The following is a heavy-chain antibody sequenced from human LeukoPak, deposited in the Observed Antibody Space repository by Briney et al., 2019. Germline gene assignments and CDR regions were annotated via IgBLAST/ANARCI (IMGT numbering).Heavy chain of an antibody. CDR3: ARPRDEYSSSPPLN. V-gene: IGHV1-69*13. J-gene: IGHJ4*02. D-gene: IGHD6-6*01. CDR1: GGNFKTYA. CDR2: IIPIFGTA. Sequence: ASVKVSCKASGGNFKTYAINWLRQAPGQGLEWMGGIIPIFGTANYAQKFQGRVTITADESTSTAYMELSSLRSEDTAVYYCARPRDEYSSSPPLNWGQGTLVTVSS.